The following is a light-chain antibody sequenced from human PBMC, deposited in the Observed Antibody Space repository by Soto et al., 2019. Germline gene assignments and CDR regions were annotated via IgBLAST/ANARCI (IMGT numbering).Light chain of an antibody. CDR3: QQYNNWPPFT. J-gene: IGKJ3*01. V-gene: IGKV3-15*01. CDR2: GAS. Sequence: EIVMTQSPATLSVSPGERATLSCRASQSVSSNLDWYQQKPGQAPRLLIYGASTRATGIPARFRGSGSGTEFTLTISRLQSEDFAVYYCQQYNNWPPFTFGPGTKVDIK. CDR1: QSVSSN.